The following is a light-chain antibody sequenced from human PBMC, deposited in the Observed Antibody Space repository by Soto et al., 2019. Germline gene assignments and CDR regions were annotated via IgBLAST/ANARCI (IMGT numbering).Light chain of an antibody. CDR2: GAS. V-gene: IGKV3-15*01. CDR3: QQYKHGWT. CDR1: QSVSSN. Sequence: SHAPASLWASPGGRATLSCRASQSVSSNLAWYQQKPGQAPRLLIYGASTRATGIPAKFSGGGSGTEFTLTISSLPSEHFAIYNCQQYKHGWTFGQGTKVDIK. J-gene: IGKJ1*01.